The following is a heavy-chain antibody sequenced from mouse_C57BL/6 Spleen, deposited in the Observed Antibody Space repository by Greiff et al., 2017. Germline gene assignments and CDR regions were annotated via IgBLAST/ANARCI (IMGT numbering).Heavy chain of an antibody. D-gene: IGHD2-4*01. CDR1: GYAFSSSW. CDR3: ARGGLRGDY. V-gene: IGHV1-82*01. Sequence: VQLKESGPELVKPGASVKISCKASGYAFSSSWMNWVKQRPGKGLEWIGRIYPGDGDTNYNGKFKGKATLTADKSSSTAYMQLSSLTSEDSAVYFCARGGLRGDYWGQGTTLTVSS. CDR2: IYPGDGDT. J-gene: IGHJ2*01.